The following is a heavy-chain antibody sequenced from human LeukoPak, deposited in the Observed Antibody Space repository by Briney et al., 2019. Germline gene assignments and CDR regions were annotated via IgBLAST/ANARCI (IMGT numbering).Heavy chain of an antibody. CDR1: GFTFSDYF. D-gene: IGHD3-10*01. CDR2: ISSSGGTV. CDR3: ARRQSPHNYGSGGGFDP. V-gene: IGHV3-11*01. J-gene: IGHJ5*02. Sequence: PGRSLRLSCAASGFTFSDYFMSWIRQAPGKGLEWVSYISSSGGTVYYADSVKGRFTISRDNANNSLYMEMNSLRAEDTAVYYCARRQSPHNYGSGGGFDPWGQGTLVTVSS.